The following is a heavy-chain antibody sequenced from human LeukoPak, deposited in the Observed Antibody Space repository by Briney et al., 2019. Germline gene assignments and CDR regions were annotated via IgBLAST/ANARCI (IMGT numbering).Heavy chain of an antibody. CDR1: GGSSSSSIYY. J-gene: IGHJ6*02. CDR3: ARVVPGYDILTGYYMDYYYGMDV. D-gene: IGHD3-9*01. Sequence: SETPSLTCTVSGGSSSSSIYYWGWIRQPPGKGLEWIGSMYYSGSTYYNPSLKSRVTLSVDTSKNQFSLKLSSVTAADTAVYYCARVVPGYDILTGYYMDYYYGMDVWGQGTTVTVSS. V-gene: IGHV4-39*07. CDR2: MYYSGST.